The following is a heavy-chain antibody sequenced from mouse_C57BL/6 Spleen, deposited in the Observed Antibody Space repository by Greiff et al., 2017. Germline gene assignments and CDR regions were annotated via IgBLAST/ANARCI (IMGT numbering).Heavy chain of an antibody. V-gene: IGHV1-64*01. D-gene: IGHD2-3*01. CDR3: ARNDEAWAY. Sequence: VQLQQPGAELVKPGASVKLSCKASGYTFTSYWMHWVKQRPGQGLEWIGIIHPSSGCTKYNEKFKGKATLTVDKSSSTAYMQLSSLTSEDSAVYYCARNDEAWAYWGQGTLVTVSA. CDR1: GYTFTSYW. CDR2: IHPSSGCT. J-gene: IGHJ3*01.